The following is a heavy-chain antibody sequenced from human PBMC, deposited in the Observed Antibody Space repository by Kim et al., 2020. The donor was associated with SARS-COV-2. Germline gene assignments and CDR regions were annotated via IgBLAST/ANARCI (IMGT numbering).Heavy chain of an antibody. D-gene: IGHD1-20*01. J-gene: IGHJ4*02. CDR3: AKDLSSPPGYDFSFDY. Sequence: SVKGRFTISRDNSKNTLYLQMNSLRAEDTAVYYCAKDLSSPPGYDFSFDYWGQGTLVTVSS. V-gene: IGHV3-30*02.